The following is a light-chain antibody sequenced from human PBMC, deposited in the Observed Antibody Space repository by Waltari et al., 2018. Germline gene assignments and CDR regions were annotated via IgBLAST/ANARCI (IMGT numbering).Light chain of an antibody. CDR1: QSVSSN. CDR3: QQYNDWYS. Sequence: EKVMTQSPATLSVSPAEALTPSCRASQSVSSNVDWYQHRPGQAPRLLIYDASTRASGIPARFSGSWSGTEFALTISGLQSEDFALYYCQQYNDWYSFGQGTKLEIK. V-gene: IGKV3-15*01. CDR2: DAS. J-gene: IGKJ2*03.